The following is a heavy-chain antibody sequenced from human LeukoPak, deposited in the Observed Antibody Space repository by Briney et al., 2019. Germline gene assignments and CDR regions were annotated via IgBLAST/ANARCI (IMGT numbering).Heavy chain of an antibody. Sequence: SETLSLTCTVSGGSISNYYWSWIRQPAGKGLDWIGRFYTSGRTIYNPSLKSQVTISGDKSKNQFSLNPSSVTAADTAVYYCARDWNWFDPWGQGTLVTVSS. CDR2: FYTSGRT. J-gene: IGHJ5*02. CDR1: GGSISNYY. CDR3: ARDWNWFDP. V-gene: IGHV4-4*07. D-gene: IGHD1-1*01.